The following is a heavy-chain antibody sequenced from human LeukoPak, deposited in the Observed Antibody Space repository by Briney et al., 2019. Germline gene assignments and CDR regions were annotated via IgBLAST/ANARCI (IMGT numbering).Heavy chain of an antibody. J-gene: IGHJ4*02. CDR1: GFTFSRSW. Sequence: GSLRLSCTASGFTFSRSWMAWIRQAPGKGLEWIGYIYYSGSTSYNPSLKSRVTISVDTSKNQFSLKVSSVTAADTALYYCARHPGANYFDYWGQGTLVTVSS. CDR2: IYYSGST. D-gene: IGHD1-14*01. CDR3: ARHPGANYFDY. V-gene: IGHV4-59*08.